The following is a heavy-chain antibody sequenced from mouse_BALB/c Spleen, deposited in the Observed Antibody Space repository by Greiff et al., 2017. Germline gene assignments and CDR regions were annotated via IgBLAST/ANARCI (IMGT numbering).Heavy chain of an antibody. CDR2: INPSNGGT. D-gene: IGHD2-1*01. CDR3: TRGFYGNSYAMDY. V-gene: IGHV1S81*02. J-gene: IGHJ4*01. CDR1: GYTFTSYY. Sequence: QVQLQQPGAELVKPGASVKLSCKASGYTFTSYYMYWVKQRPGQGLEWIGEINPSNGGTNFNEKFKSKATLTVDKSSSTAYMQLSSLTSEDSAVYYCTRGFYGNSYAMDYWGQGTSVTVSS.